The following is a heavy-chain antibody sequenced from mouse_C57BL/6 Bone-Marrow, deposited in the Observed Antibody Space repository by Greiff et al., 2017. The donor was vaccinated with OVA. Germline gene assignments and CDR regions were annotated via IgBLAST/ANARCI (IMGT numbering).Heavy chain of an antibody. Sequence: EVHLVESGGGLVQPGGSLKLSCAASGFTFSDYYMYWVRQTPEKRLEWVAYISNGGGSTYYPDTVKGRFTISRDNAKNTLYLQMSRLKSEDTAMYYCARHRDYGSSYAMDYWGQGTSVTVSS. CDR1: GFTFSDYY. D-gene: IGHD1-1*01. CDR3: ARHRDYGSSYAMDY. CDR2: ISNGGGST. J-gene: IGHJ4*01. V-gene: IGHV5-12*01.